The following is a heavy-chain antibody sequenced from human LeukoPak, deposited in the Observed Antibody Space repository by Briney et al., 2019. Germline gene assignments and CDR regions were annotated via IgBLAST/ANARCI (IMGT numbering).Heavy chain of an antibody. CDR2: INHSGST. J-gene: IGHJ4*02. V-gene: IGHV4-34*01. CDR3: ARAMPYFYGSIAVPGTIDY. Sequence: PSETLSLTCAVYGETFIHNFWTWIRQPPGKGLEWIGQINHSGSTYYNPSLKSRVTILVDTSKNQFSLKLTSVTAADTAVYYCARAMPYFYGSIAVPGTIDYWGQEILVTVSS. CDR1: GETFIHNF. D-gene: IGHD6-19*01.